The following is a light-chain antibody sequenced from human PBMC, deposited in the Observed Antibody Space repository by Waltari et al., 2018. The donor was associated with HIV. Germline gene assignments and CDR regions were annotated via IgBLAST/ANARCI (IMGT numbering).Light chain of an antibody. V-gene: IGKV4-1*01. J-gene: IGKJ1*01. Sequence: DIVMTQSPHSLAVSLGERATINCKSSQNILYSSKNENCLAWYQQKPGQTPKLLIYWASTRGSGVPDRFSGSGSGTDFTLTINNLQSEDVAVYFCQQYYSTPPTFGQGTRVEI. CDR3: QQYYSTPPT. CDR2: WAS. CDR1: QNILYSSKNENC.